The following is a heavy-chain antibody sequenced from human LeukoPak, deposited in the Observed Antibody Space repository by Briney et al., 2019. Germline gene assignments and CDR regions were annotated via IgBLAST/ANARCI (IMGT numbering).Heavy chain of an antibody. Sequence: SETLSLTCSVSGGSISPYYWSWIRQPPGKGLEWIGYIYYSGTTNYNPSLQSRVTISVATSKNQFSLKLSSVTAADTALYYCARDLASAGGFDYWGQGTLVTVSS. J-gene: IGHJ4*02. CDR2: IYYSGTT. D-gene: IGHD2-15*01. CDR1: GGSISPYY. CDR3: ARDLASAGGFDY. V-gene: IGHV4-59*01.